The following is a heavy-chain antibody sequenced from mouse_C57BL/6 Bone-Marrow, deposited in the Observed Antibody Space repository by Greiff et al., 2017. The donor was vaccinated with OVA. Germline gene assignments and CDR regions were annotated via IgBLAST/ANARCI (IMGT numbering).Heavy chain of an antibody. Sequence: VQLQQSGAELARPGASVKLSCKASGYTFTSYGISWVKQRTGQGLEWIGEIYPRSGNTYYNEKFKGKATLTADKSSSTAYMELRSLTSEDSAVYFCAKDYYYGSNTYWYFDVWGTGTTVTVSS. CDR2: IYPRSGNT. CDR3: AKDYYYGSNTYWYFDV. CDR1: GYTFTSYG. V-gene: IGHV1-81*01. J-gene: IGHJ1*03. D-gene: IGHD1-1*01.